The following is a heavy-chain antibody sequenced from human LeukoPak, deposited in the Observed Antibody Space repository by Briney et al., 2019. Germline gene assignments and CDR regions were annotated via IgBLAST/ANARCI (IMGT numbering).Heavy chain of an antibody. CDR2: INPNSGAT. J-gene: IGHJ6*03. CDR3: ARSGTTYYYYFMDV. Sequence: ASVKVSCKASGYTFTDYSIHWVRQAPGQGLEWMGWINPNSGATNYAQKFQGRVTMTRDTSISTAYMELSSLRSDDTAVYYCARSGTTYYYYFMDVWGKGTTVTVSS. V-gene: IGHV1-2*02. D-gene: IGHD1-1*01. CDR1: GYTFTDYS.